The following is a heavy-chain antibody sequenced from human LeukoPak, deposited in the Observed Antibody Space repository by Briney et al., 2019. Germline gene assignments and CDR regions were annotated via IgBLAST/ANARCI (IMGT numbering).Heavy chain of an antibody. J-gene: IGHJ4*02. CDR1: GFTFSSYS. CDR2: ISSSSSTI. CDR3: AKTSSGSYYYFDY. Sequence: SGGSLRLSCAASGFTFSSYSMNWVRQAPGKGLEWVSYISSSSSTIYYADSVKGRFTISRDNSKNTLYLQMNSLRAEDTAVYYCAKTSSGSYYYFDYWGQGNLVTVSS. D-gene: IGHD2-15*01. V-gene: IGHV3-48*01.